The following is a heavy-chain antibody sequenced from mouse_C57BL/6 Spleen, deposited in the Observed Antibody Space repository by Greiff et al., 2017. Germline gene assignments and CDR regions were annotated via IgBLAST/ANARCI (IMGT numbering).Heavy chain of an antibody. CDR2: INPNNGGT. J-gene: IGHJ3*01. Sequence: EVQLQQSGPELVKPGASVKIPCKASGYTFTDYNMDWVKQSHGKSLEWIGDINPNNGGTSYNQKFKGKATLTVDKSSSTAYLELRSLTSEDTAVYDCARGGYGNLFAYWGQGTLVTVSA. CDR1: GYTFTDYN. CDR3: ARGGYGNLFAY. V-gene: IGHV1-18*01. D-gene: IGHD2-10*02.